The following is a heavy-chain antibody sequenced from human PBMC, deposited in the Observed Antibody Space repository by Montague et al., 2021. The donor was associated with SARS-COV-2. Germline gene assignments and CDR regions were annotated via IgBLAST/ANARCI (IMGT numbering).Heavy chain of an antibody. Sequence: SETLSLTCTVSGGSISSYYWSWIRQPPGKGLEWIGEINHSGSTNYNPSLKSRVTISVDTSKNQFSLRLSSVTAADTAVYYCARGLPITRFYYYYGMDVWGQGTTVTVSS. J-gene: IGHJ6*02. CDR3: ARGLPITRFYYYYGMDV. D-gene: IGHD3-10*02. CDR2: INHSGST. CDR1: GGSISSYY. V-gene: IGHV4-34*01.